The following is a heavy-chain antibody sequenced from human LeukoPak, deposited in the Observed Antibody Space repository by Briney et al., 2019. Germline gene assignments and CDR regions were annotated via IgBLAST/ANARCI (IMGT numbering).Heavy chain of an antibody. Sequence: GRSLRLSCAASGFIFSSYGMHWVRQAPGKGLEWVAMIRYDGSNKYYADLVKGRFTITRDNSKNTLYLEMNSLRAEDTAVYYCARENGDYADAFDIWGQGTMVTVSS. CDR1: GFIFSSYG. J-gene: IGHJ3*02. V-gene: IGHV3-33*01. CDR3: ARENGDYADAFDI. D-gene: IGHD4-17*01. CDR2: IRYDGSNK.